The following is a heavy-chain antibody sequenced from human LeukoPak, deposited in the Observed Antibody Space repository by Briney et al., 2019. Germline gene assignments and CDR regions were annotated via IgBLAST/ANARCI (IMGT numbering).Heavy chain of an antibody. CDR2: INPNSGGT. CDR1: GYTFTGYY. CDR3: ARASYDILTGYWRAAFDP. J-gene: IGHJ5*02. V-gene: IGHV1-2*04. Sequence: GASVTVSCKASGYTFTGYYMHWVRQAPGQGLEWMGWINPNSGGTNYAQKFQGWVTMTRDTSISTAYMELSRLRSDDTAVYYCARASYDILTGYWRAAFDPWGQGTLVTVSS. D-gene: IGHD3-9*01.